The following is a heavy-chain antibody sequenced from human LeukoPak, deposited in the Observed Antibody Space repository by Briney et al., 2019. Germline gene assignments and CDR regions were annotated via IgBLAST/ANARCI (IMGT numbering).Heavy chain of an antibody. J-gene: IGHJ6*02. CDR2: IYYSGST. V-gene: IGHV4-59*01. CDR3: ARYCSSTSCESTMDV. D-gene: IGHD2-2*01. Sequence: SETLSLTCTVSGGSISSYYWSWIRQPLGKGLEWIGYIYYSGSTNYNPSLKSRVTISVDTSKNQFSLKLSSVTAADTAVYYCARYCSSTSCESTMDVWGQGTTVTVSS. CDR1: GGSISSYY.